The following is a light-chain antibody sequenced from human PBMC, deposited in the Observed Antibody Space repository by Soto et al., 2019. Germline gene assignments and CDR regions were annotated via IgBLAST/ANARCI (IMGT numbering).Light chain of an antibody. J-gene: IGKJ2*01. Sequence: EIVLTQSPGTLSLSPGDRATLSCRASQSVSNDYLAWYQQKPGQAPRLLIYGASSRATGIPDRFSGSGSGTEFTLTISRLEPEDFAVYYCQHYGNSPPMYTFGQGTKLEIK. CDR3: QHYGNSPPMYT. V-gene: IGKV3-20*01. CDR1: QSVSNDY. CDR2: GAS.